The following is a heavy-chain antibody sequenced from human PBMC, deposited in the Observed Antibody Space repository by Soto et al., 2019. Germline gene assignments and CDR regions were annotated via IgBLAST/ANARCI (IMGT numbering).Heavy chain of an antibody. J-gene: IGHJ6*02. CDR3: TKQTGDRRTYKGMDV. D-gene: IGHD2-21*02. V-gene: IGHV6-1*01. CDR1: GDSVSSNSAA. CDR2: AYYRSQWYY. Sequence: QTLSLTCAISGDSVSSNSAAWSWIRQSPSRGLEWLGRAYYRSQWYYDSAVSVRSRITVIPDTSKNQFSLQLNSVTPEDTAVYYCTKQTGDRRTYKGMDVWCQGTTVTGSS.